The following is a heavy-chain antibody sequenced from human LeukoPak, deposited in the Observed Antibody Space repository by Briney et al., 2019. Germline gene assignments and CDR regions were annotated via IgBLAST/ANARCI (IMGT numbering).Heavy chain of an antibody. J-gene: IGHJ4*02. V-gene: IGHV3-9*01. CDR2: ITWSSDII. D-gene: IGHD6-13*01. Sequence: PGGSLRLSCAASGFIFEDYAMHWVRQAPGKGLEWVSRITWSSDIIDYADSVKGRFTISRDNAKNSLYLQMISLRVEDTAFYYCVKGGRAAGFDYWGQGTVVTVSS. CDR1: GFIFEDYA. CDR3: VKGGRAAGFDY.